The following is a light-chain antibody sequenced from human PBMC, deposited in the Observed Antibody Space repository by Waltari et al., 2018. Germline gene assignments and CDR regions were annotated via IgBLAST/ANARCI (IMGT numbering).Light chain of an antibody. V-gene: IGLV1-44*01. Sequence: QSVLTQPPSASGTPGQRVTISCSGSGSNIGINTVNWYQQLPGTAPKLLIYNDDRRPSGVPDRFSGSEAGSSASLAVSGRQADDGANYYCAAWDGSLDGLSFGTGAGVAVL. CDR2: NDD. CDR3: AAWDGSLDGLS. CDR1: GSNIGINT. J-gene: IGLJ1*01.